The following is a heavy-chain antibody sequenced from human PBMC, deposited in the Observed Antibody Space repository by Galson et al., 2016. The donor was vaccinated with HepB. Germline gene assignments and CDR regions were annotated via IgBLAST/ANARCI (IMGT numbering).Heavy chain of an antibody. CDR2: ISYDGSNK. CDR1: GFTFSSYA. J-gene: IGHJ4*02. Sequence: SLRLSCAASGFTFSSYAMHWVRQAPGKGLEWVAVISYDGSNKYYADSVKGRFTISRDNSKNTLYLQMNSLRAEDTAVYYCARDADIVKVPAAIRADYWGQGTLVTVSS. D-gene: IGHD2-2*02. CDR3: ARDADIVKVPAAIRADY. V-gene: IGHV3-30*04.